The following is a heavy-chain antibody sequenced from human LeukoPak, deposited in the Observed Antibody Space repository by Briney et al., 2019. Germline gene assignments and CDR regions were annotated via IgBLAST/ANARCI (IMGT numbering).Heavy chain of an antibody. D-gene: IGHD5-12*01. CDR1: GFTFSSYW. CDR3: ARERNGGYVPNFDS. CDR2: IKQDGSEK. Sequence: GGSLRLSCAASGFTFSSYWMSRVRQAPGKGLEWVANIKQDGSEKYYVDSVKGRFTISRDNAKTSLYLQVNSLRAEDTAVYYCARERNGGYVPNFDSWGQGTLVTVSS. V-gene: IGHV3-7*01. J-gene: IGHJ4*02.